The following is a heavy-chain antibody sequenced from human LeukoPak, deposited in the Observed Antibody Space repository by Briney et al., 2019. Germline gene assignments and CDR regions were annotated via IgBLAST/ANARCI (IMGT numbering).Heavy chain of an antibody. J-gene: IGHJ6*03. D-gene: IGHD1-26*01. CDR3: ARDPYSGSYGPYYYYYMDV. Sequence: GGSLRLSCAASGFTFSSYAMSWVRQAPGKGPEWVSSITSSSSYIYYADSVKGRFTISGDNAKNSLYLQMDSLRVEDTAVYYCARDPYSGSYGPYYYYYMDVWGEGTTVTISS. CDR2: ITSSSSYI. CDR1: GFTFSSYA. V-gene: IGHV3-21*06.